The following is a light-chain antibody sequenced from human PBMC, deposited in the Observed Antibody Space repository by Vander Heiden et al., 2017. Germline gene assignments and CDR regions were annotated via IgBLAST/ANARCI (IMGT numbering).Light chain of an antibody. CDR3: QQYGSSPGT. CDR1: QSVSSSY. CDR2: DAS. J-gene: IGKJ5*01. V-gene: IGKV3D-20*01. Sequence: EIVLTQSPATLSLSPGERATLSCAASQSVSSSYLAWYQQKPGLAPRLLIYDASSRATGIPDRFSGSGSGTDFTLTISRLEPEDFAVYYCQQYGSSPGTFGQGTRLEIK.